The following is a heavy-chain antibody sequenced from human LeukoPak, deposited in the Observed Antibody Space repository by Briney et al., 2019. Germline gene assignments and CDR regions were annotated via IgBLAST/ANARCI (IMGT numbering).Heavy chain of an antibody. D-gene: IGHD6-13*01. Sequence: AASVKVSCKASGYTFTSYDINWVRQATGQGLEWMGWMNPNSGDTGYAQRFQGRVTMTRDTSIRTIYMEIYMELTGLRFDDTALYYCARWDGYSSSPDYWGQGTLVTVSS. CDR1: GYTFTSYD. J-gene: IGHJ4*02. V-gene: IGHV1-8*01. CDR3: ARWDGYSSSPDY. CDR2: MNPNSGDT.